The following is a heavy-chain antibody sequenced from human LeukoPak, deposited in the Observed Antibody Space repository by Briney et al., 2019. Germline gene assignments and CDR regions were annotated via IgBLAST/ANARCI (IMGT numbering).Heavy chain of an antibody. V-gene: IGHV3-7*01. CDR1: GLMFSRYW. Sequence: GGSLRLSCAASGLMFSRYWMSWVRQAPGKGLEWVANIKRDESEKYYVDSVKGRFTISRENAKNSLYLQMNRLRAEAPPVYYSASSQRVVVPAVFVDYWGQGTLITVSA. CDR3: ASSQRVVVPAVFVDY. J-gene: IGHJ4*02. D-gene: IGHD2-2*01. CDR2: IKRDESEK.